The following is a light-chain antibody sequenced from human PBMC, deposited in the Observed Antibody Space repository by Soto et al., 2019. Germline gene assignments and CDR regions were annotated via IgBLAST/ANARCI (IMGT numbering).Light chain of an antibody. CDR2: AAS. CDR3: QQLNNYPLT. V-gene: IGKV1-9*01. J-gene: IGKJ4*01. Sequence: DIQLTQSPSFLSASVGDRVTITCRASQGISSSYLAWYQQTPGKAPKILIYAASTLQSGVPSRFSVSGSGTEFTLTISSLQPADFATYYCQQLNNYPLTFGGGTKV. CDR1: QGISSSY.